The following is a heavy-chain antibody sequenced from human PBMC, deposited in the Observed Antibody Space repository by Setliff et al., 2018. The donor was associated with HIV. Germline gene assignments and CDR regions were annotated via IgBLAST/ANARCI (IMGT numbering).Heavy chain of an antibody. V-gene: IGHV1-69*06. D-gene: IGHD7-27*01. J-gene: IGHJ3*02. CDR2: IIPIFGTA. Sequence: SVKVSCKASGGTFSSYAISWVRKAPGQGLEWMGRIIPIFGTANYAQKFQGRVTITADKSTSTAYMELSSLRSEDTAVYYCARGLTDRGDAFDIWGQGTMVTVSS. CDR1: GGTFSSYA. CDR3: ARGLTDRGDAFDI.